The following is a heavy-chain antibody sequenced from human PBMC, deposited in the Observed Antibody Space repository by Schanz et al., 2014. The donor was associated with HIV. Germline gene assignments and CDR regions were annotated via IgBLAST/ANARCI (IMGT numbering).Heavy chain of an antibody. J-gene: IGHJ4*02. D-gene: IGHD3-10*01. Sequence: EVQVLESGGGLVQPGGSLRLSCAASGFTFSDYGMSWVRQAPGKGLERVSTISGSGISTYYADSVKGRFTISRDNSKNTLYLQMNSLRAEDTAVYYCAKGQRGVVRGDIDCWGQGTLVTVSS. V-gene: IGHV3-23*01. CDR1: GFTFSDYG. CDR2: ISGSGIST. CDR3: AKGQRGVVRGDIDC.